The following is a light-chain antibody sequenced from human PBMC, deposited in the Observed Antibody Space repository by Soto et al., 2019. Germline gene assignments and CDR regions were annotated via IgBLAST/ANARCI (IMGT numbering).Light chain of an antibody. CDR3: QQYDNLPAT. V-gene: IGKV1-33*01. Sequence: DIQMTQSPSSLSASVGDRVTITCQASQDISNYLNWYQQKPGKAPKLLIYDASNLETGVPSRFSGSGSATDFPFIISSLQPEDIVTYYCQQYDNLPATFGQGTKLEIK. J-gene: IGKJ2*01. CDR2: DAS. CDR1: QDISNY.